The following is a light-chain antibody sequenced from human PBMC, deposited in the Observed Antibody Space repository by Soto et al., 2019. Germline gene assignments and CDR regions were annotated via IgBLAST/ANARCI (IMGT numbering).Light chain of an antibody. V-gene: IGKV3-20*01. CDR2: GAS. Sequence: EVVLTHSPGTLSLSPCERATLSFSASQSVGSTYLAWYLQKPGQAPRLLIYGASSRATGIPDRFTGSGSETDFTLTISRLEPEDFAVYFCQQYGESPWTFGQGTKVDIK. CDR1: QSVGSTY. J-gene: IGKJ1*01. CDR3: QQYGESPWT.